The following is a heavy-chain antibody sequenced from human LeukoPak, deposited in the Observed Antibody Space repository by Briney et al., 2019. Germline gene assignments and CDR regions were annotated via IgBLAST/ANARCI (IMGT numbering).Heavy chain of an antibody. CDR2: IYHTGST. CDR3: VRDRGEYYFDY. J-gene: IGHJ4*02. V-gene: IGHV4-38-2*02. CDR1: GYSISSSSDYY. Sequence: SETLSLTCTVSGYSISSSSDYYWGWIRQPPGKGLEWIGCIYHTGSTYYNPSLTSRVTISIDTSKNHFSLKLSSVTAADPAVYYCVRDRGEYYFDYWGQGTLVTVSS.